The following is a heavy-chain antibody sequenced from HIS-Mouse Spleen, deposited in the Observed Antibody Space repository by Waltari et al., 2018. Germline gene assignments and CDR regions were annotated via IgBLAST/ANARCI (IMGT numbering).Heavy chain of an antibody. Sequence: QLQLQESGPGLVKPSETLSLTCTVSGASIRSSSYYWGWIRQPPGKGLEWIGSIDYSGSTYYNPSLKSRVTISVDTSKNQFSLKLSSVTAADTAVYYCAREIPYSSSWYDWYFDLWGRGTLVTVSS. CDR3: AREIPYSSSWYDWYFDL. D-gene: IGHD6-13*01. V-gene: IGHV4-39*07. J-gene: IGHJ2*01. CDR2: IDYSGST. CDR1: GASIRSSSYY.